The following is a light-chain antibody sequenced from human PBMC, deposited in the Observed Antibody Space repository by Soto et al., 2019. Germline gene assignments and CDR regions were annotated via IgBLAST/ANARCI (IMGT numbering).Light chain of an antibody. CDR3: CSYAGSYTWV. CDR2: DVN. Sequence: QSALTQPRSVSGSPGQSVTISCTGTSSDVGGYNYVSWYQQHPGKAPKLMIYDVNKRLSGVPDRFSGSKSGNTASLTISGLQAEDEADYYCCSYAGSYTWVFGTGTKLTVL. V-gene: IGLV2-11*01. CDR1: SSDVGGYNY. J-gene: IGLJ1*01.